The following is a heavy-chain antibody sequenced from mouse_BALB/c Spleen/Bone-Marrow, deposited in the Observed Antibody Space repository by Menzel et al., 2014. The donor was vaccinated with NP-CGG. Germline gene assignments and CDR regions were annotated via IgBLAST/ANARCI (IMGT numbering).Heavy chain of an antibody. D-gene: IGHD2-4*01. CDR2: IDPANGNT. Sequence: EVKLVESGAELVKPGASVKLSCTASGFNIKDTYMHWVKQRPEQGLEWIGRIDPANGNTKYDPKFQGKATIIADTSSNTAYLQLSSLTSEDTAVYYCATMITDWYFDVWGAGTTVTVSS. CDR1: GFNIKDTY. J-gene: IGHJ1*01. CDR3: ATMITDWYFDV. V-gene: IGHV14-3*02.